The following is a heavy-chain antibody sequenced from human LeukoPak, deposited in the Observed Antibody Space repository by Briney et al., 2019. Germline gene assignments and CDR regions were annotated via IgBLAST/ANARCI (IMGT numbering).Heavy chain of an antibody. Sequence: SETLSLTCAVYGGSFSGYYWSWIRQPPGKGLEWIGEISHSGSTNYNPSLKSRVTISVDTSKNQFSLKLSSVTAADTAVYYCVGGSYFHDYWGQGTLVTVSS. CDR3: VGGSYFHDY. D-gene: IGHD1-26*01. V-gene: IGHV4-34*01. CDR1: GGSFSGYY. J-gene: IGHJ4*02. CDR2: ISHSGST.